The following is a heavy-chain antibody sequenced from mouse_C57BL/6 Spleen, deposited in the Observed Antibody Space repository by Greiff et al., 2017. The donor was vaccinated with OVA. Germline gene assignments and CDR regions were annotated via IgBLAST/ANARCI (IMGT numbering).Heavy chain of an antibody. CDR2: INPDNGGT. CDR1: GYTFTDYY. D-gene: IGHD6-1*01. J-gene: IGHJ3*01. V-gene: IGHV1-19*01. CDR3: GREGIRCQFAY. Sequence: VQLQQSGAELVKPGASVKMSCKASGYTFTDYYMNWVKQSTGKGLEWIGDINPDNGGTSYNQKFKGKATLTVDKSSSTAYLEINSLTSEDSAVYYCGREGIRCQFAYWGQGTLVTVS.